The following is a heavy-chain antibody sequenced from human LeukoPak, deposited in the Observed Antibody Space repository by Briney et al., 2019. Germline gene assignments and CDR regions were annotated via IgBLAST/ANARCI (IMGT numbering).Heavy chain of an antibody. J-gene: IGHJ1*01. V-gene: IGHV3-9*01. D-gene: IGHD6-19*01. CDR1: GFTFDNYA. CDR2: ISWNSGTI. Sequence: GGSLRLSCAASGFTFDNYAMNWVRQVPGEGLEWISLISWNSGTIGYADSVKGRFTISRDNANNFLYLQMNSLRAEDTALYYCARAYKDRSLAGKKEFFQHWGQGTLVTVSS. CDR3: ARAYKDRSLAGKKEFFQH.